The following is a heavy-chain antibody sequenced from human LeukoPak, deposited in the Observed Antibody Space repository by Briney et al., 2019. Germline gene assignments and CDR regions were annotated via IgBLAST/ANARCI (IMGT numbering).Heavy chain of an antibody. V-gene: IGHV4-34*01. CDR2: INHSGST. D-gene: IGHD3-10*01. J-gene: IGHJ6*03. CDR3: ARGERFGESSYYYYYMDV. CDR1: GGSFSGYY. Sequence: SETLSLTCAVYGGSFSGYYWSWIRQPPGKGLEWIGEINHSGSTNYNPSLKSRVTISVDTSKNQFSLKLSSVTAADTAVYYCARGERFGESSYYYYYMDVWGKGTTVTVSS.